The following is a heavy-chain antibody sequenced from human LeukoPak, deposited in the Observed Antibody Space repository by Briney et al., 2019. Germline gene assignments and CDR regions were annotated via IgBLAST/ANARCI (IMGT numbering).Heavy chain of an antibody. D-gene: IGHD3-10*01. V-gene: IGHV3-21*01. CDR1: EFTFSSYS. J-gene: IGHJ6*02. Sequence: GGSLRLSCAASEFTFSSYSMNWVRQAPGKGLEWVSSISSSSTSIYYADSVKGRFTISRDNAKNSLYLQMNSLRAEDTAVYCCARHTGPYYGSGSYGLDVWGQGTTVTVSS. CDR2: ISSSSTSI. CDR3: ARHTGPYYGSGSYGLDV.